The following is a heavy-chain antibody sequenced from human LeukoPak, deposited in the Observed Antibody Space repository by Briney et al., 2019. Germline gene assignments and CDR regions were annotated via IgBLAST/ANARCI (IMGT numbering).Heavy chain of an antibody. Sequence: PGGSLRLSCAASGFTFSSYEMNWVRQAPGKGLEWVSYISSSGSTIYYADSVKGRFTISRDNAKNSLYLQMNSLRAEDTAVYYCARASTYYDFWSGYSYYYYMDVWGKGTTVTVSS. J-gene: IGHJ6*03. CDR1: GFTFSSYE. CDR2: ISSSGSTI. D-gene: IGHD3-3*01. CDR3: ARASTYYDFWSGYSYYYYMDV. V-gene: IGHV3-48*03.